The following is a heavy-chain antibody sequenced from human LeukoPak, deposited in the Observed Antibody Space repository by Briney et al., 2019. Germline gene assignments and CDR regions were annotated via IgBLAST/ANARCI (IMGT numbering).Heavy chain of an antibody. CDR3: AAYRFPGIAARQNWFDP. V-gene: IGHV4-59*01. CDR1: GGSISSYY. J-gene: IGHJ5*02. CDR2: IYYSGST. D-gene: IGHD6-6*01. Sequence: SETLSLTCTVSGGSISSYYWSWIRQPPGKGLEWIGYIYYSGSTNYNPSLKSRVTISVDTSKNQFSLKLSSVTAADTAVYYCAAYRFPGIAARQNWFDPWGQGTPVTVSS.